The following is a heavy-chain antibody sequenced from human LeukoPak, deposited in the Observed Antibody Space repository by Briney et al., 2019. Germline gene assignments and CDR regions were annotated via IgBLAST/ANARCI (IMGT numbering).Heavy chain of an antibody. D-gene: IGHD5-12*01. V-gene: IGHV1-2*02. CDR2: INPNSGGT. CDR3: ARKRWLQFDLLIDY. J-gene: IGHJ4*02. CDR1: GYTFTSYD. Sequence: ASVKVSCKASGYTFTSYDINWVRQAPGQGLEWMGWINPNSGGTNYAQKFQGRVTMTRDTSISTAYMELSRLRSDDTAVYYCARKRWLQFDLLIDYWGQGTLVTVSS.